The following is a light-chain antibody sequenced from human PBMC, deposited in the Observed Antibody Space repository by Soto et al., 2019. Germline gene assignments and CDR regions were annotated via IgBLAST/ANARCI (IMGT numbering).Light chain of an antibody. CDR1: SSDVGGYNY. V-gene: IGLV2-14*01. CDR3: SSYTSSRAYV. Sequence: QSVLTQPASVSGSPGQSITISCTGTSSDVGGYNYVSWYQQQSGKAPKLMIHEVSNRPSGVSSRFSGSKSGKTASLTISGLQAEDEADYYCSSYTSSRAYVFGIGTKLTVL. J-gene: IGLJ1*01. CDR2: EVS.